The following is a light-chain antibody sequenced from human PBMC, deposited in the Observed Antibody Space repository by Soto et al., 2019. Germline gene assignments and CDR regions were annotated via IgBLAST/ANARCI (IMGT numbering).Light chain of an antibody. CDR3: SSYTSSSTLFYV. V-gene: IGLV2-14*02. CDR2: EVS. CDR1: SPNVGIFEL. Sequence: QSVLTQPASVSGSPGQSITISCTGSSPNVGIFELVSWYQQHPGKAPKLMIYEVSNRPSGVSNRFSGSKSGNTASLTISGLQAEDEADYYCSSYTSSSTLFYVFGTGTKVTVL. J-gene: IGLJ1*01.